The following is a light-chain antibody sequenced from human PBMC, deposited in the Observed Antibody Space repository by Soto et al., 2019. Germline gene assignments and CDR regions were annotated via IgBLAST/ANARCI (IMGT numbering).Light chain of an antibody. CDR2: EVS. CDR3: SSYTSSDSYV. Sequence: QSVLTQPASVSGSPGQSITISCTGISSDVGGYNYVSWYQQHPGTAPKLMIYEVSNRPSGVSNRFSGSKSGSTASLTISGLQAEYEADYYCSSYTSSDSYVFATGTKVTVL. CDR1: SSDVGGYNY. V-gene: IGLV2-14*01. J-gene: IGLJ1*01.